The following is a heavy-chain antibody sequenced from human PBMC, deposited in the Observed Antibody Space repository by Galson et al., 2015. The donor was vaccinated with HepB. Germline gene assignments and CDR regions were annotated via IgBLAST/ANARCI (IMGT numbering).Heavy chain of an antibody. CDR2: INPHRGDT. CDR3: ARDWDYEGYWYGSGSLDS. CDR1: YTFTGYY. V-gene: IGHV1-2*04. J-gene: IGHJ4*02. D-gene: IGHD3-10*01. Sequence: YTFTGYYIQWLRQAPGQGLEWIGWINPHRGDTNFAQKFQGSVTMTRDTSISTVYMELSSLRSDDTAVYYCARDWDYEGYWYGSGSLDSWGQGTPVTVSS.